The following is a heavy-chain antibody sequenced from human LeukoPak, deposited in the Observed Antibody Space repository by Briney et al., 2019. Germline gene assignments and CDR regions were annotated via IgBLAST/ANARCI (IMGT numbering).Heavy chain of an antibody. CDR2: VVPNSGAT. V-gene: IGHV1-2*02. CDR3: ARSEPQLHY. J-gene: IGHJ4*02. Sequence: ASVKVSCKASGYTFTGYYIHWVRQAPGQGLEWMGWVVPNSGATKCAQKFQGRVTLTRDTSISTAYMELSSLGSDDTAVYYCARSEPQLHYWGQGTLVTVSS. CDR1: GYTFTGYY. D-gene: IGHD1-26*01.